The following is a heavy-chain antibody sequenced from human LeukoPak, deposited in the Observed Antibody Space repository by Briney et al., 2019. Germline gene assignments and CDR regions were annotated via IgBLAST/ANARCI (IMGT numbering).Heavy chain of an antibody. CDR1: DDSFSSHY. V-gene: IGHV4-59*11. D-gene: IGHD6-13*01. CDR2: IYYSGST. CDR3: ARDAGYSSSWVTGYYYGMDV. J-gene: IGHJ6*02. Sequence: SETLSLTCAVSDDSFSSHYWTWIRQPPGKGLEWIGYIYYSGSTNYNPSLKSRVTISVDTSKNQFSLKLSSVTAADTAVYYCARDAGYSSSWVTGYYYGMDVWGQGTTVTVSS.